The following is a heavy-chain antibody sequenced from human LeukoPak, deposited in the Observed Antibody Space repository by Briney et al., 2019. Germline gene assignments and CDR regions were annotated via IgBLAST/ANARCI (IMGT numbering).Heavy chain of an antibody. CDR3: ARLESQDSSGYLGLDY. CDR2: IYYSGST. Sequence: SETLSLTCTVSGGSISSYYWSWIRQPPGKGLEWLGYIYYSGSTNYNPSLKSRVTISVDTSKNQFSLKLSSVTAADTAVYYCARLESQDSSGYLGLDYWGQGTLVTVSS. J-gene: IGHJ4*02. D-gene: IGHD3-22*01. CDR1: GGSISSYY. V-gene: IGHV4-59*08.